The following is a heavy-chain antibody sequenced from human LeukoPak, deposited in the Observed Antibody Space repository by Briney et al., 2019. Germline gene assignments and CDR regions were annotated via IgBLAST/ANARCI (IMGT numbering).Heavy chain of an antibody. D-gene: IGHD4-17*01. V-gene: IGHV4-59*11. J-gene: IGHJ4*02. CDR1: GGSITNHY. CDR3: ARDDYGDYTY. Sequence: SETLSLTCTVAGGSITNHYWGWIRQPLGEVRGWIGYVYYTGSTNYSPSLKSRVNISVDTSKNQFSLKLNSVTAADTAVYYCARDDYGDYTYWGQGTLVTVSS. CDR2: VYYTGST.